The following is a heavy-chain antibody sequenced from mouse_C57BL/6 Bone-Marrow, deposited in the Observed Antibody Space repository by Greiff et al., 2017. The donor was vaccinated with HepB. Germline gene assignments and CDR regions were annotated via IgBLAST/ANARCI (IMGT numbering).Heavy chain of an antibody. CDR2: SDPSDSYN. D-gene: IGHD2-14*01. CDR3: SRSGYPAWFSY. Sequence: VQLQQPGAELVMPGASVKLSCKASGYTFTSYWMHWVKQRPGQGLEWIGESDPSDSYNNYNQKFKGKSTLTVDKSSSTAYMQLSSLTSEDSAVYCCSRSGYPAWFSYWGQGTLVTVSA. V-gene: IGHV1-69*01. J-gene: IGHJ3*01. CDR1: GYTFTSYW.